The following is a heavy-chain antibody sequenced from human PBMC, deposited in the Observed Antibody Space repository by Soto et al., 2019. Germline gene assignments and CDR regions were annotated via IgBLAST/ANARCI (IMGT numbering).Heavy chain of an antibody. CDR2: ITGSGANT. V-gene: IGHV3-23*01. D-gene: IGHD2-8*01. CDR1: GITFSSYA. J-gene: IGHJ6*02. CDR3: AKAPGVYYYYGMDV. Sequence: GGSLRLSCAASGITFSSYAMSWVRQAPGKGLEWVSAITGSGANTYYADSVKGRFSISRDNSKNTLSLQMNSLRAEDTAVYYCAKAPGVYYYYGMDVWGQGTTVTVSS.